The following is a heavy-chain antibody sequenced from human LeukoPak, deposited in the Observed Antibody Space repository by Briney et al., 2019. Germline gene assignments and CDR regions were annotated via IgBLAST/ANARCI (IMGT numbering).Heavy chain of an antibody. D-gene: IGHD5-18*01. CDR2: INWNSGNI. CDR1: GFTFDDYA. J-gene: IGHJ4*02. V-gene: IGHV3-9*01. Sequence: PGGSLRLSCAASGFTFDDYAMHWVRQAPGKGLEWVSAINWNSGNIGYADSVKGRFTISRDNAKNSLYLQMNSLRAEDTALYYCARESDVDTSITYWGQGTQVTVSS. CDR3: ARESDVDTSITY.